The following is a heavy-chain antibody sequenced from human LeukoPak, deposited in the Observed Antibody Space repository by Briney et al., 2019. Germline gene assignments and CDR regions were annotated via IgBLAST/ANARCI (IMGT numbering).Heavy chain of an antibody. V-gene: IGHV3-15*07. CDR3: ARERGRGRDSPWFDY. D-gene: IGHD1-26*01. Sequence: PGGSLRLSCAASDFAFSNAWMNWVRQAPGKGLEWVARIKSKTSGGTTEYAAPVKGRFIISRDDSKSTLDLQMNSLKTEDTAVYYCARERGRGRDSPWFDYWGQGTLVTVSS. CDR1: DFAFSNAW. CDR2: IKSKTSGGTT. J-gene: IGHJ4*02.